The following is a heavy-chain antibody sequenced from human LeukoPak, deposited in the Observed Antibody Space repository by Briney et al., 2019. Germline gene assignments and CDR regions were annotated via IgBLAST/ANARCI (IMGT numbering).Heavy chain of an antibody. V-gene: IGHV3-30*02. CDR2: IRYDGYNK. CDR1: GFTFSRNG. J-gene: IGHJ4*02. CDR3: AKGSDYYDSSGYSH. Sequence: PGGSLRLSCAASGFTFSRNGMHWVRQAPGKGLEWVAFIRYDGYNKYYADSVKGRFTISRDNSKNTLYLQMNSLRAEDTAVYYCAKGSDYYDSSGYSHWGQGTLVTVSS. D-gene: IGHD3-22*01.